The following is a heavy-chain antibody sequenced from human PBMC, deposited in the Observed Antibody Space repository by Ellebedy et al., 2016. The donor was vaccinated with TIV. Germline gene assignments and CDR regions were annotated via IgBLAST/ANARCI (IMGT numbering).Heavy chain of an antibody. CDR3: ARERVLWAGTTYYYGMDV. CDR2: MNPNSGNT. Sequence: ASVKVSXXASGYTFTSYDINWVRQATGQGLEWMGWMNPNSGNTGYAQKFQGRVTMTRNTSISTAYMELSRLRSDDTAVYYCARERVLWAGTTYYYGMDVWGQGTTVTVSS. J-gene: IGHJ6*02. V-gene: IGHV1-8*01. D-gene: IGHD1-7*01. CDR1: GYTFTSYD.